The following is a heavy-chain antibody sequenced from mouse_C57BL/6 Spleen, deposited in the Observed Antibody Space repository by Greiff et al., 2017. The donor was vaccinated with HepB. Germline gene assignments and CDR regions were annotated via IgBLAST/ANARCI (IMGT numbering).Heavy chain of an antibody. V-gene: IGHV1-64*01. D-gene: IGHD2-4*01. Sequence: QVQLQQPGAELVKPGASVKLSCKASGYTFTSYWMHWVKQRPGQGLEWIGMIHPNSGSTNYNEKFKSKATLTVDKSSSTAYMQLSSLTSEDSAVYYCARGDLRIYYDYDGDFDYWGQGTTLTVSS. CDR2: IHPNSGST. CDR3: ARGDLRIYYDYDGDFDY. CDR1: GYTFTSYW. J-gene: IGHJ2*01.